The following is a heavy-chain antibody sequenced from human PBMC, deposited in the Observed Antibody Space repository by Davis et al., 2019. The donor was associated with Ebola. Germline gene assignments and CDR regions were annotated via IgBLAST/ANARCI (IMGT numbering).Heavy chain of an antibody. V-gene: IGHV1-18*01. CDR1: GYTFTSYG. CDR3: ARDTRFLEWLINYYGMDV. J-gene: IGHJ6*04. D-gene: IGHD3-3*01. Sequence: ASVKVSCKASGYTFTSYGISWVRQAPGQGLEWMGWISAYNGNTNYAQKLQGRVTMTTDTSTSTAYMELRSLRSDDTAVYYCARDTRFLEWLINYYGMDVWGKGTTVTVSS. CDR2: ISAYNGNT.